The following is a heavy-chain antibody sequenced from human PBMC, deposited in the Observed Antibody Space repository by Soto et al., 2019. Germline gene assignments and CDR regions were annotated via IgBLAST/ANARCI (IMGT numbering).Heavy chain of an antibody. CDR2: IYYSGST. CDR3: AREFDSSGYYFDD. D-gene: IGHD3-22*01. V-gene: IGHV4-31*03. CDR1: GGSISSGGYY. J-gene: IGHJ4*02. Sequence: LSLTCTVSGGSISSGGYYWSWIRQHPGKGLEWIGYIYYSGSTYCNPSLKSRVTISVDTSKNQFSLKLSSVTAADTAVYYCAREFDSSGYYFDDWGQGTLVTVSS.